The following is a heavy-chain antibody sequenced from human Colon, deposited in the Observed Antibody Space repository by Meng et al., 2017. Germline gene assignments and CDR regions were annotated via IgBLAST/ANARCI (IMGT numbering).Heavy chain of an antibody. V-gene: IGHV4-30-4*01. D-gene: IGHD3-10*01. J-gene: IGHJ4*02. CDR2: LSYGGST. CDR1: GGFLNSDDFY. Sequence: QVQLQESGPGLVKPSQTASLTGTVSGGFLNSDDFYWSWIRQSPGGGLEWIGLLSYGGSTFYNPSLRSRVAISADTSKSQFSLYLRSVTAADTAVYYCAREWRHYYGAGSFDHWGQGALVTSPQ. CDR3: AREWRHYYGAGSFDH.